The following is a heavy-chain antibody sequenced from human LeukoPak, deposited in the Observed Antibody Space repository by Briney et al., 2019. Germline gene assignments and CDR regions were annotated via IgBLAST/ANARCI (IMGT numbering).Heavy chain of an antibody. J-gene: IGHJ1*01. CDR1: GFTFSSYG. V-gene: IGHV3-23*01. CDR2: ISGSGGST. CDR3: VKDGGPGYCSSTSCSEYFQH. D-gene: IGHD2-2*01. Sequence: PGGSLRLSCAVSGFTFSSYGMNWVRQAPGKGLEWVSAISGSGGSTYYADSVKGRFTISRDNSKNMLFLQTNSLRAEDTAVYYCVKDGGPGYCSSTSCSEYFQHWGQGTLVTVSS.